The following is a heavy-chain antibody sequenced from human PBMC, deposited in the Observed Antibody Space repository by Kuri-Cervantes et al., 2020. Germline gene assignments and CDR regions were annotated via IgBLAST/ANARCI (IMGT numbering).Heavy chain of an antibody. CDR2: ISAYNGNT. CDR1: GYTFTSYG. D-gene: IGHD1-1*01. Sequence: ASVKVSCKASGYTFTSYGISWVRQAPGQGLEWMGWISAYNGNTNYAQKLQGRVTMTTDTSTSTAYMELRSLRSDDTAVYYCARVTRRYNWNDLSRDYYYMDVWGKGTTVTVSS. V-gene: IGHV1-18*01. J-gene: IGHJ6*03. CDR3: ARVTRRYNWNDLSRDYYYMDV.